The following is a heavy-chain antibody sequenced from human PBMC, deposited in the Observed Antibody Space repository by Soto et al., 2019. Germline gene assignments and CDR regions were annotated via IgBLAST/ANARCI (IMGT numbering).Heavy chain of an antibody. CDR2: ISPYSGNT. Sequence: QVQLVQSGDEVRKPGSSVKVSCKASGYIFVNYGIAWVRQAPGQGLEWMGWISPYSGNTHYASKVQGRLTMTPDTATRTAYMDPGSRTSDDTAGYYCAMVDNYVTPTPQDVWGQGTTVTVSS. D-gene: IGHD3-16*01. V-gene: IGHV1-18*01. CDR1: GYIFVNYG. J-gene: IGHJ6*02. CDR3: AMVDNYVTPTPQDV.